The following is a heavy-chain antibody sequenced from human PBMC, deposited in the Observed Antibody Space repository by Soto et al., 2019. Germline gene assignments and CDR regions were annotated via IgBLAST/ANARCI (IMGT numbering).Heavy chain of an antibody. CDR3: ASRLVTIFGVVTRDAAFDI. V-gene: IGHV4-39*01. J-gene: IGHJ3*02. CDR1: GGSISSSSYY. D-gene: IGHD3-3*01. CDR2: IYYSGST. Sequence: SETLSLTCTVSGGSISSSSYYWGWIRQPPGKGLEWIGSIYYSGSTYYNPSLKSRVTISVDTSKNQFSLKLSSVTAADTAVYYCASRLVTIFGVVTRDAAFDIWGQGTMVTV.